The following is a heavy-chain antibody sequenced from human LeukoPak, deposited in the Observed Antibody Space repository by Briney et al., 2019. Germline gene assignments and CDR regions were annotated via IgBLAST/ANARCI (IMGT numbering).Heavy chain of an antibody. CDR3: ARGIIGTFDN. V-gene: IGHV4-39*01. CDR1: GSSISTSSYY. CDR2: VYFIGST. Sequence: PLETLSLTCAVSGSSISTSSYYGAWIRQSPGAGLEWIGSVYFIGSTYYNPSLKSRVTISVDTSKDQFSLQLTSVTAADTAVYYCARGIIGTFDNWSQGLLV. J-gene: IGHJ4*02. D-gene: IGHD1-7*01.